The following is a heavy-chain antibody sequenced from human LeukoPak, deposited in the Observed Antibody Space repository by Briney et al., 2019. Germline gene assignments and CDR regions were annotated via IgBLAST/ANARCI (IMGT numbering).Heavy chain of an antibody. CDR1: GFTFSDYY. V-gene: IGHV3-11*04. CDR3: ARDEGIAARPADY. CDR2: ISSSGSTI. Sequence: GGSLRLSCAASGFTFSDYYMSWLRQAPGKGLEWVSYISSSGSTIYYADSVEGRFTISRDNAKNSLYLQMNSLGAEDTAVYYCARDEGIAARPADYWGQGTLVTVSS. D-gene: IGHD6-6*01. J-gene: IGHJ4*02.